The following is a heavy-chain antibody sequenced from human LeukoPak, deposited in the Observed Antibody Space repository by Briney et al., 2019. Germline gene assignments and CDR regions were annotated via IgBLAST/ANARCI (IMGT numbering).Heavy chain of an antibody. D-gene: IGHD5-24*01. CDR3: ARVTMRDGYFDY. J-gene: IGHJ4*02. V-gene: IGHV3-64D*09. Sequence: GGSLRLSCSASGFTFSRYAMHWVRQAPGKGLEYVSGINDNGGRTHYGDSVKGRFSISRDNSKNTLHLQMSTLRAEDTALYYCARVTMRDGYFDYWGQGTLVTVSS. CDR2: INDNGGRT. CDR1: GFTFSRYA.